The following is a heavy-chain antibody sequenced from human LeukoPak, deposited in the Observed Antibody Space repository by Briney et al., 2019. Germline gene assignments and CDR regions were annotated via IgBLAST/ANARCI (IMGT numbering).Heavy chain of an antibody. V-gene: IGHV1-18*01. D-gene: IGHD3-22*01. J-gene: IGHJ4*02. CDR1: GYTFTSYG. Sequence: ASVKVSCKASGYTFTSYGISWVRQARGQGLEWMGWISAYNGNTNYAQKLQGRVTMTTDTSTSTAYMELRSLGSDDTAVYYCAILNSSGYYYSYYYFDYWGQGTLVTVSS. CDR3: AILNSSGYYYSYYYFDY. CDR2: ISAYNGNT.